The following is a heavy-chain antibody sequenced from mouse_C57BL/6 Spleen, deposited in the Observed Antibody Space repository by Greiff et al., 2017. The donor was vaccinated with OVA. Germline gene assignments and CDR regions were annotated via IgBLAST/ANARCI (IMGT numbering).Heavy chain of an antibody. V-gene: IGHV2-2*01. D-gene: IGHD1-1*01. Sequence: VQLQQSGPGLVQPSQSLSITCTVSGFSLTSYGVHWVRQSPGKGLEWLGVIWSGGSTDYTAAFISRLSISKDNSKSQVFFKMNSLQADDTAIYYCARMHYYGSSYWYFDVWGTGTTVTVSS. CDR2: IWSGGST. CDR1: GFSLTSYG. CDR3: ARMHYYGSSYWYFDV. J-gene: IGHJ1*03.